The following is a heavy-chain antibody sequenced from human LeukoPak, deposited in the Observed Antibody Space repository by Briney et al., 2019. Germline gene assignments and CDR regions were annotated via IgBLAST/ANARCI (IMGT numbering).Heavy chain of an antibody. CDR1: GFTFSSYS. CDR3: ARVKDGYNCLDDY. J-gene: IGHJ4*02. D-gene: IGHD5-24*01. CDR2: ISSSSSYI. V-gene: IGHV3-21*01. Sequence: EGSLRLSCAASGFTFSSYSMNWVRQAPGKGLEWVSSISSSSSYIYYADSVKGRFTISRDNAKNSLYLQMNSLRAEDTAVYYCARVKDGYNCLDDYWGQGTLVTVSS.